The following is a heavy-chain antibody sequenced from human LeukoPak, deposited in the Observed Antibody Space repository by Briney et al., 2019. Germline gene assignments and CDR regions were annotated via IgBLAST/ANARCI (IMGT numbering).Heavy chain of an antibody. CDR3: ARDSDWNVDY. CDR2: ISPYNGAT. Sequence: ASVKVSCKASGYTFTSYGISWVRQAPGQGLEWLGWISPYNGATEYAQNLQDRVSMTTDTSTNTAYIEVRSLKSDDTAVYYCARDSDWNVDYWGQGTLVTVSS. D-gene: IGHD1-1*01. V-gene: IGHV1-18*01. CDR1: GYTFTSYG. J-gene: IGHJ4*02.